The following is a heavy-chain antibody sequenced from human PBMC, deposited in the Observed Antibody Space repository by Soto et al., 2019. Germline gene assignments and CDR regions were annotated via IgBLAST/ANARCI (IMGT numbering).Heavy chain of an antibody. V-gene: IGHV3-7*03. Sequence: DVQVVESGGGLVQPGGSLRLSCAVSGFTFPTYWMTWVRQAPGKGLEWVANISPDGSAIQYAVSVEGRFTISRDNAKKSGELQMTDLRAEDTALYYCVRISGHYRLDHWGQGTLVTVAS. CDR1: GFTFPTYW. CDR3: VRISGHYRLDH. CDR2: ISPDGSAI. J-gene: IGHJ4*02. D-gene: IGHD4-4*01.